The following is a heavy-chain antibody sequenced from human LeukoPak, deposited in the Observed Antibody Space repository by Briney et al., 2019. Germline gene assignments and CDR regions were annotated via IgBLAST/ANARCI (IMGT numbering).Heavy chain of an antibody. J-gene: IGHJ4*02. Sequence: SETLSLTCTVAGYSISSGYYWGWIRQPPGKGLEWIGYIYYSGSTYYNPSLKSRVTISVDTSKNQFSLKLSSVTPEDTAVYYCARAQDSGCVDYWGQGTLVTVSS. CDR2: IYYSGST. CDR3: ARAQDSGCVDY. D-gene: IGHD6-19*01. V-gene: IGHV4-38-2*02. CDR1: GYSISSGYY.